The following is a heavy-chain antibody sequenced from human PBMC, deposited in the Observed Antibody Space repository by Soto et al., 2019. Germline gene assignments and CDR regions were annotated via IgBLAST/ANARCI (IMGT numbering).Heavy chain of an antibody. Sequence: ASLSGSLKASGYTLTRHTIYLLRHSPVQGLELLGLIDPNHNSEIYAQKFEGRVTMTSDTSTSTVYMELRGLRSEDSATYFCATSQTTSADLSMDAWGKGTTVNVS. CDR3: ATSQTTSADLSMDA. V-gene: IGHV1-46*01. J-gene: IGHJ6*04. D-gene: IGHD4-17*01. CDR1: GYTLTRHT. CDR2: IDPNHNSE.